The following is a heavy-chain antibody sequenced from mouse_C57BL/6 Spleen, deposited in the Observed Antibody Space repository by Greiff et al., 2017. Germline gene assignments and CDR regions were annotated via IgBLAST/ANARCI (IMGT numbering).Heavy chain of an antibody. CDR1: GYTFTDYN. D-gene: IGHD2-3*01. V-gene: IGHV1-18*01. CDR3: ARWRGDGYYEEDAMDY. Sequence: VQLQQSGPELVKPGASVKIPCKASGYTFTDYNMDWVKQSHGKSLEWIGDINPNNGGTIYNQKFKGKATLTVDKSSGTAYMELRSLTSEDTAVYYCARWRGDGYYEEDAMDYWGQGTSVTVSS. J-gene: IGHJ4*01. CDR2: INPNNGGT.